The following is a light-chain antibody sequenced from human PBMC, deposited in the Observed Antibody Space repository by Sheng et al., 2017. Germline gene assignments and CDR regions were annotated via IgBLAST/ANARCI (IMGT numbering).Light chain of an antibody. CDR3: QQYNSYPWT. Sequence: DIQMTQSPSTLSASVGDRVTITCRASLNTNNWLAWYQQKPGKAPKLLIYEASSLESGVSSSFSGSGSGTEFTLTISSLQPEDFATYYCQQYNSYPWTFGQGTKVEIK. CDR1: LNTNNW. V-gene: IGKV1-5*03. CDR2: EAS. J-gene: IGKJ1*01.